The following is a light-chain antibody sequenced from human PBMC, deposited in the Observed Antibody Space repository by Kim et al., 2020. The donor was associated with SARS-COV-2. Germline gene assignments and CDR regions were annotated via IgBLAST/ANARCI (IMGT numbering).Light chain of an antibody. Sequence: ASVGHRVPITCRASQDIRNDLGWYQQNPGRAPNRLFYGASSLQSGVPSRFSGSGSGTEFTLTISSLQPEDFASYFCLQHNTYPITFGQGTRLEIK. CDR3: LQHNTYPIT. V-gene: IGKV1-17*01. J-gene: IGKJ5*01. CDR2: GAS. CDR1: QDIRND.